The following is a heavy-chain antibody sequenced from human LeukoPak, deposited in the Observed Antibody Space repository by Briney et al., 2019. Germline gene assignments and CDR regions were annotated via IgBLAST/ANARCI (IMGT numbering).Heavy chain of an antibody. CDR2: IIPIFGTA. Sequence: GAXVKVSXXASGYTFTGYYMHWVRQAPGEGLEWMGGIIPIFGTANYAQKFQGRVTITTDKYTSTDYMELRSVRYEDKGVYYCAGTYSSGWLIEYFQHWGQGTLVTVSS. J-gene: IGHJ1*01. CDR1: GYTFTGYY. D-gene: IGHD6-19*01. V-gene: IGHV1-69*05. CDR3: AGTYSSGWLIEYFQH.